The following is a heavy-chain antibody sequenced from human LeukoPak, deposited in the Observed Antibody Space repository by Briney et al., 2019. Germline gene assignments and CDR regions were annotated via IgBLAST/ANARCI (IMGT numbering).Heavy chain of an antibody. V-gene: IGHV4-4*07. Sequence: TSETLSLTCTVSGGSISSYYWSWIRQPAGKGQEWIGHIYSSGSTLYNPSLKSRVTMSVDTSQNQFSLKLSSVTAADTAVYFCARGPDSGATYFDYWGQGTLVTVSS. CDR2: IYSSGST. CDR1: GGSISSYY. CDR3: ARGPDSGATYFDY. J-gene: IGHJ4*02. D-gene: IGHD1-26*01.